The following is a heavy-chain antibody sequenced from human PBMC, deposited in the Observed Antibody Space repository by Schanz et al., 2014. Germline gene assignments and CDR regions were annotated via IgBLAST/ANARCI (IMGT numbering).Heavy chain of an antibody. CDR1: GGTFSSYT. CDR3: ARGYGDSPTDF. CDR2: FIPILDVG. J-gene: IGHJ4*02. V-gene: IGHV1-69*02. Sequence: QVQLVQSGAEVKKPGSSVKVSCKASGGTFSSYTISWVRQARGQGLEWVGRFIPILDVGNYAQQFQGRVTMTTDTSTSTAYMELRSLRSDDTAVYYCARGYGDSPTDFWGQGTLVTVSS. D-gene: IGHD4-17*01.